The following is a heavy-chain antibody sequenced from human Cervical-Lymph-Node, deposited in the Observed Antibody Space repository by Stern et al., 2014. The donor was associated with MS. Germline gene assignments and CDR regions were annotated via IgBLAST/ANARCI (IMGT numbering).Heavy chain of an antibody. V-gene: IGHV3-30-3*01. Sequence: VQLVESGGGVVQPGRSLRLSCATSGFNFGRHSMHWVRPAPGKGLAWGAIISYDGSSQHYADSVKGRFTISRSNSNNTLYLQMNSLRVEDTAMYYCARPAAARYFDYWGQGSQVTVSS. CDR1: GFNFGRHS. D-gene: IGHD6-25*01. J-gene: IGHJ4*02. CDR3: ARPAAARYFDY. CDR2: ISYDGSSQ.